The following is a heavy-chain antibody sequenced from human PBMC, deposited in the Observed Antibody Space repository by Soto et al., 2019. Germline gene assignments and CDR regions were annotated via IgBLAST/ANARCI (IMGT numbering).Heavy chain of an antibody. D-gene: IGHD5-18*01. J-gene: IGHJ5*02. CDR2: IYYSGST. CDR3: ARTTAMPNNWFDP. Sequence: PSETLSLTCTVSGGSISSYYWSWIRQPPGKVLEWIGYIYYSGSTNYNPSLKSRVTISVDTSKYQFSLKLSSVTAADTAVYYCARTTAMPNNWFDPRGQGTLVTVSS. CDR1: GGSISSYY. V-gene: IGHV4-59*01.